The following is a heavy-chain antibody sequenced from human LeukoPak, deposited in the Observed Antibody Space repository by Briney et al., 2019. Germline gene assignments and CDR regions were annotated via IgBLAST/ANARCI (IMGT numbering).Heavy chain of an antibody. CDR1: GGSISSYY. CDR2: IYYSGST. V-gene: IGHV4-59*01. D-gene: IGHD3-10*01. CDR3: ACGSGSYHFDY. J-gene: IGHJ4*02. Sequence: KTSETLSLTCTVSGGSISSYYWSWIREPPGKGLEWIGYIYYSGSTNYNPSLKSRVTISVDTSKNQFSLKLSSVTAADTAVYYCACGSGSYHFDYWGQGTLVTVSS.